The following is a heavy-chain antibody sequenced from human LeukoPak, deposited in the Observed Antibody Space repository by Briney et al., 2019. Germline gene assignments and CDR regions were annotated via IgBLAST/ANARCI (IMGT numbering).Heavy chain of an antibody. V-gene: IGHV1-18*01. Sequence: AAVKDSCKASGYTLTTYVIRSVRPAPGQGREWMGWPSGNNGNTNYAQKLQGRVTMTTDTSTNTAYMKQRSLRSEDTAGYYCARVGSGDSSAYGVGSFDYWGQGTLVTVSS. CDR3: ARVGSGDSSAYGVGSFDY. CDR2: PSGNNGNT. D-gene: IGHD3-22*01. CDR1: GYTLTTYV. J-gene: IGHJ4*02.